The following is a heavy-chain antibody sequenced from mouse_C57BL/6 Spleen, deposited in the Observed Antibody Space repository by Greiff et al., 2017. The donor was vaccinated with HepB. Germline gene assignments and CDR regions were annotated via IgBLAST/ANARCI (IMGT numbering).Heavy chain of an antibody. CDR2: ISSGGDYI. V-gene: IGHV5-9-1*02. Sequence: EVPGVESGEGLVKPGGSLKLSCAASGFTFSSYAMSWVRQTPEKRLEWVAYISSGGDYIYYADTVKGRFTISRDNARNTLYLQMSSLKSEDTAMYYCTRGGNHGGYFYYWGQGTTLTVSS. CDR1: GFTFSSYA. J-gene: IGHJ2*01. CDR3: TRGGNHGGYFYY.